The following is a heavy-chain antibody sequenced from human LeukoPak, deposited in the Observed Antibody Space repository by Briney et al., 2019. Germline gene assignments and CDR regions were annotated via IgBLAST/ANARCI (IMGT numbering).Heavy chain of an antibody. Sequence: GGSLRLSCAASGVTFSSYAMSWVRQAPGKGLEWVSGISASGGSTYYADSVKGRFTISRDNSKNTLYLEMNSLRAEDTAIYYCAKDRLIWTGYHTWFDPWGRGTLVTVSS. V-gene: IGHV3-23*01. CDR1: GVTFSSYA. J-gene: IGHJ5*02. CDR3: AKDRLIWTGYHTWFDP. CDR2: ISASGGST. D-gene: IGHD3-9*01.